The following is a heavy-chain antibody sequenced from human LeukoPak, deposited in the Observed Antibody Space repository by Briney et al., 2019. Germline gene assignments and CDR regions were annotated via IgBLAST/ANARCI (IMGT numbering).Heavy chain of an antibody. CDR3: ASSLTGYSSGWYTGWFDP. J-gene: IGHJ5*02. CDR2: IHYSGTT. Sequence: SETLSLTCTVSDGSISSRSYYWDWIRQPPGMGLEWIGSIHYSGTTYYNPSLKSRVTISLDTSKNQFSLKVFSVTAADTAVYYCASSLTGYSSGWYTGWFDPWGQGTLVTVSS. CDR1: DGSISSRSYY. D-gene: IGHD6-19*01. V-gene: IGHV4-39*07.